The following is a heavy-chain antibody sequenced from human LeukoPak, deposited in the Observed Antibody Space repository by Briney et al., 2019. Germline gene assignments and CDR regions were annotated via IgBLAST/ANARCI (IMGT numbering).Heavy chain of an antibody. Sequence: SETLSLTCAVSGYSISSGYYWGWIRQPPGKGLEWIGSIYHSGSTYYNPSLKSRVTISVDTSKNQFSLKLSSVTAADTAVYCCATRRDGYNYRIAFDYWGQGTLVTVSS. CDR3: ATRRDGYNYRIAFDY. CDR2: IYHSGST. CDR1: GYSISSGYY. J-gene: IGHJ4*02. V-gene: IGHV4-38-2*01. D-gene: IGHD5-24*01.